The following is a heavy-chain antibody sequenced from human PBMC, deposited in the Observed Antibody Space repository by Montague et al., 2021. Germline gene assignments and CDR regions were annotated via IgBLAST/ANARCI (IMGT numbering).Heavy chain of an antibody. Sequence: KVSCKGFGFSIDDYWIAWVRQMPGRGLEWMGIIYPRDSDTRYNPSFQGQVSISADKFINIAYLQWSSLEASDTGIYYCARRGSLVATGNWSDPWGQGTRVTVSS. CDR3: ARRGSLVATGNWSDP. V-gene: IGHV5-51*01. CDR1: GFSIDDYW. CDR2: IYPRDSDT. J-gene: IGHJ5*02. D-gene: IGHD1-1*01.